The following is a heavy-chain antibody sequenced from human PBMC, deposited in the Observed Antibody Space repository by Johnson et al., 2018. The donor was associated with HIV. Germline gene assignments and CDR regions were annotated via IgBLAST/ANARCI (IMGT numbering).Heavy chain of an antibody. V-gene: IGHV3-13*01. CDR1: GFTFSSYD. J-gene: IGHJ3*02. CDR2: IGTAGDT. D-gene: IGHD1-7*01. CDR3: AKYKDNWNYGAFDI. Sequence: VQLVESGGGVVQPGRSLSLSCAASGFTFSSYDMHWVRQATGTGLEWVSAIGTAGDTYYPGSVKGRFTISRDNSKNTLYVQMNSLRAEDTAVYYCAKYKDNWNYGAFDIWGQGTMVTVSS.